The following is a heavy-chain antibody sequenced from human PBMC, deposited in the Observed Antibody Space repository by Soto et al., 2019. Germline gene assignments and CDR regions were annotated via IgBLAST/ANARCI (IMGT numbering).Heavy chain of an antibody. D-gene: IGHD7-27*01. V-gene: IGHV6-1*01. J-gene: IGHJ4*02. CDR2: TYYRSKWYN. Sequence: SQTLSLTCAISGDRVSSNSAAWNWTRQSPSRGLEWLGRTYYRSKWYNDYAVSVESRITINPDTSKNQFYLQLNSVTPEDTAVYYCAREGKLTRDRPFDYWGQGTLVTVSS. CDR1: GDRVSSNSAA. CDR3: AREGKLTRDRPFDY.